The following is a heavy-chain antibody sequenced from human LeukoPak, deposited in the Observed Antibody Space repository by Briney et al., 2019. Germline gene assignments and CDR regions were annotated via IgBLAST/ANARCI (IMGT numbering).Heavy chain of an antibody. CDR3: ARAVAGFFYFDY. J-gene: IGHJ4*02. CDR2: IYTSGST. V-gene: IGHV4-61*02. Sequence: SQTLSLTCTVSGGSISSGSYYWSWIRQPAGKGLEWIGRIYTSGSTNYNPSLKSRVTISVDTSKNQFSLKLSSVTAADTAVYYCARAVAGFFYFDYWGQGTLVTVSS. D-gene: IGHD6-19*01. CDR1: GGSISSGSYY.